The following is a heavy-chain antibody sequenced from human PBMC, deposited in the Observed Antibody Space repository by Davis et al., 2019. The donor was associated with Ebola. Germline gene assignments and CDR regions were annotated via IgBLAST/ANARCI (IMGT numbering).Heavy chain of an antibody. J-gene: IGHJ4*02. CDR3: ARGYLKYYYDSSGLNY. V-gene: IGHV4-39*07. CDR1: GGSISSSSYY. Sequence: SETLSLTCTVPGGSISSSSYYWGWIRQPPGKGLEWIGSIYYSGSTNYNPSLKSRVTISVDTSKNQFSLKLSSVTAADTAVYYCARGYLKYYYDSSGLNYWGQGTLVTVSS. CDR2: IYYSGST. D-gene: IGHD3-22*01.